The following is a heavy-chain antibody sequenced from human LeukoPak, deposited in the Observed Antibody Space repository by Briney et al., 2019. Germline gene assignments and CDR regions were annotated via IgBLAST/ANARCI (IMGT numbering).Heavy chain of an antibody. D-gene: IGHD3-22*01. CDR1: GFTFSSYA. Sequence: GSLRLSCAASGFTFSSYAMSWVRQAPGKGLEWVSAISGSGGSTYYADSVKGRFTISRDNSKNTLYLQMNSLRAEDTAVYYCAKARSVYYYDSSGYLRNWGQGTLVTVSS. CDR2: ISGSGGST. J-gene: IGHJ4*02. V-gene: IGHV3-23*01. CDR3: AKARSVYYYDSSGYLRN.